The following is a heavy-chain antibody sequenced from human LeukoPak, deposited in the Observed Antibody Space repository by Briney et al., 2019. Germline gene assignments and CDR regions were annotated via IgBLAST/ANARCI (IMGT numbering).Heavy chain of an antibody. J-gene: IGHJ4*02. V-gene: IGHV4-61*02. CDR1: GGSISSGNSF. D-gene: IGHD5-18*01. CDR2: IYTSGST. Sequence: SQTLSLTCTVSGGSISSGNSFWSWIRQPAGKGLEWIGRIYTSGSTNYNPSLKSRVTISVDKSKNQFSLKLSSVTAADTAMYYCARGRKYTNGYRVTELGSGYFDYWGQGILVTVSS. CDR3: ARGRKYTNGYRVTELGSGYFDY.